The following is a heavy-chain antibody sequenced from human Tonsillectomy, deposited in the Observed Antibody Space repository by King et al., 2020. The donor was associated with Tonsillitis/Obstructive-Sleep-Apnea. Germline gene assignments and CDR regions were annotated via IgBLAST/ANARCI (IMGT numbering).Heavy chain of an antibody. V-gene: IGHV1-8*01. D-gene: IGHD5-18*01. Sequence: VQLVQSGAEVKKPGASVKVSCKASGYTFTSYDINWVRQATGQGLEWMGWMNPNSGNTGYAQKFQGRVSMTRNTSISTAYMELSSLRSEDTAVYYGARVGYSYGWYYYYYMDVWGKGTTVTVSS. J-gene: IGHJ6*03. CDR3: ARVGYSYGWYYYYYMDV. CDR1: GYTFTSYD. CDR2: MNPNSGNT.